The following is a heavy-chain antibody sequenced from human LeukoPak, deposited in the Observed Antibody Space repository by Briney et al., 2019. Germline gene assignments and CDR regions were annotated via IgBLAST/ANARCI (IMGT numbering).Heavy chain of an antibody. Sequence: ASVKVSCKASGYTFTSYDINWVRQATGQGLEWMGWMNPNSGNTGYAQKFQGRVTMTRNTSISTAYMELSSLRSEDTAVYYCARVATHDDGSGTSMFYFDDWGQGTLVTVSS. J-gene: IGHJ4*02. CDR1: GYTFTSYD. D-gene: IGHD6-19*01. CDR2: MNPNSGNT. CDR3: ARVATHDDGSGTSMFYFDD. V-gene: IGHV1-8*01.